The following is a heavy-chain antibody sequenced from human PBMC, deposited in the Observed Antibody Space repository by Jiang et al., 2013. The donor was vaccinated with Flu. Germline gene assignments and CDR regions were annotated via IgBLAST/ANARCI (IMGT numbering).Heavy chain of an antibody. J-gene: IGHJ5*02. CDR3: ASTPYHLLYGWFDP. V-gene: IGHV3-21*01. CDR2: ISSSSSYI. Sequence: VQLVESGGGLVKPGESLRLSCAASGFTFSSYSMNWVRQAPGKGLEWVSSISSSSSYIYYGDSVKGRFTISRDNAKNSLYLQMNSLRAEDTAVYYCASTPYHLLYGWFDPGAREPGHRL. D-gene: IGHD2-2*02. CDR1: GFTFSSYS.